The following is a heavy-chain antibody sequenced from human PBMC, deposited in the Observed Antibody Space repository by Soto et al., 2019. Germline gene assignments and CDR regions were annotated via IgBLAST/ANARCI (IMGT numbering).Heavy chain of an antibody. CDR2: ISYDGTNK. J-gene: IGHJ4*02. V-gene: IGHV3-30*03. Sequence: GGSLRLSCAASGFTFSDYGMHWVRQAPGKGLEWVAAISYDGTNKNYADSVKGRFTISRDNSKKTLYLQMDSLRAEDTAVYHCASLSNSLRYIDYWGQGTLVTVSS. D-gene: IGHD1-26*01. CDR1: GFTFSDYG. CDR3: ASLSNSLRYIDY.